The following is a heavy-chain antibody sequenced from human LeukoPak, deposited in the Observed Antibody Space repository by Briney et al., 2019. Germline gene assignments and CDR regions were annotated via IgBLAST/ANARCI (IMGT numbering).Heavy chain of an antibody. Sequence: ASVKVSRQASGYTFTGYYFHWVRQAPGQGLEWMGWINPNTAGTNYAQKFLGGVTLTWDTSISTAYMELNRLTSDDTAVYYCAYSAGDYRAGHYYYMDVWGKGTSVTVSS. V-gene: IGHV1-2*02. CDR1: GYTFTGYY. CDR3: AYSAGDYRAGHYYYMDV. D-gene: IGHD4-11*01. J-gene: IGHJ6*03. CDR2: INPNTAGT.